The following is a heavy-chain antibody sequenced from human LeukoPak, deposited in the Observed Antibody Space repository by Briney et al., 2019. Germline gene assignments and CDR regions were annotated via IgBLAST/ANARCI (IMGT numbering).Heavy chain of an antibody. J-gene: IGHJ6*02. CDR2: MNPNSGNT. D-gene: IGHD3-3*01. CDR3: ARGPVTHYDFWSGYSRNYXYGMDV. V-gene: IGHV1-8*01. Sequence: ASVKVSCKASGYTFTSYDIHWVRQATGQGLEWMGWMNPNSGNTGYAQKFQGRVTVTRNTSISTAYMELSSLRSEDTAVYYCARGPVTHYDFWSGYSRNYXYGMDVWGQGTTVTVSS. CDR1: GYTFTSYD.